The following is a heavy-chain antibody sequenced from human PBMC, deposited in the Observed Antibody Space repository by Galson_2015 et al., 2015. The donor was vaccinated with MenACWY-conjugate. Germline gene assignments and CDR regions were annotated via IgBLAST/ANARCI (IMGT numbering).Heavy chain of an antibody. CDR1: GASISSSYHY. CDR3: ARINDGGRHDY. J-gene: IGHJ4*02. D-gene: IGHD4-23*01. V-gene: IGHV4-39*07. CDR2: MFYSGST. Sequence: ETLSLTCSVSGASISSSYHYWGWVRQPPGKGLEWIGSMFYSGSTDYNPSLKSRVTISPGTSQNQFSLRLTSVTTADTAIYYCARINDGGRHDYWGQGARVTVSS.